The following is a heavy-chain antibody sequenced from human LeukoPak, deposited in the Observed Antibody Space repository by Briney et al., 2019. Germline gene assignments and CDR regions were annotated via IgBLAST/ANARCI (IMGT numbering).Heavy chain of an antibody. Sequence: KPSETLSLTCTVSGGSISSYYWSWIRRPPGKGLEWIGHIYYSGSTNYNPSLKSRVTISIDTSKNQFSLKLSSVTAADTAVYYCARDTPQSPITMVRGDPFDPWGQGTLVTVSS. CDR3: ARDTPQSPITMVRGDPFDP. CDR2: IYYSGST. J-gene: IGHJ5*02. CDR1: GGSISSYY. V-gene: IGHV4-59*01. D-gene: IGHD3-10*01.